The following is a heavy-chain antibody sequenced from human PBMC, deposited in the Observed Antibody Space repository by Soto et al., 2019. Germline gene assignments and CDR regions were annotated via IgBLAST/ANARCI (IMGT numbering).Heavy chain of an antibody. V-gene: IGHV4-30-4*01. Sequence: SETLSLTCTVSGGSISSGDYYWSWIRQPPGKGLEWIGYIYYSGSTYYNPSLKSRVTISVDTSKNQFSLKLSSVTAADTAVYYCASMVRGVTNWFDPWGQGTLVTVSS. CDR2: IYYSGST. D-gene: IGHD3-10*01. CDR1: GGSISSGDYY. J-gene: IGHJ5*02. CDR3: ASMVRGVTNWFDP.